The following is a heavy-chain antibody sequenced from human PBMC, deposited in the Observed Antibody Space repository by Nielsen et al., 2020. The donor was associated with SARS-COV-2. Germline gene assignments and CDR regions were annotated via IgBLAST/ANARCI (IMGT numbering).Heavy chain of an antibody. V-gene: IGHV3-30-3*01. Sequence: GGSLRLSCAASGFTFSSYAMHWVRQAPGMGLEWVAVISYDGSNKYYADSVKGRFTISRDNSKNTLYLQMNSLRAEDTAVYYCARDDCSGGSCYSFYYYGMDVWGQGTTVTVSS. D-gene: IGHD2-15*01. CDR2: ISYDGSNK. CDR1: GFTFSSYA. CDR3: ARDDCSGGSCYSFYYYGMDV. J-gene: IGHJ6*02.